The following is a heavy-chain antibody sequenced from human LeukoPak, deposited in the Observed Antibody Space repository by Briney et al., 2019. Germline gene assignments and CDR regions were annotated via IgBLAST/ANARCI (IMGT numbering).Heavy chain of an antibody. D-gene: IGHD2-2*01. Sequence: GGSLRLSCAASGFTFSSYAMSWVRQAPGKGLEWVSAISGSGGSTYYADSVKGRFTISRDNSKNTLYLQMNSLRAEDTAIYFCAKDGPWRPAAEWGQGVLLTVSS. CDR3: AKDGPWRPAAE. J-gene: IGHJ4*02. V-gene: IGHV3-23*01. CDR1: GFTFSSYA. CDR2: ISGSGGST.